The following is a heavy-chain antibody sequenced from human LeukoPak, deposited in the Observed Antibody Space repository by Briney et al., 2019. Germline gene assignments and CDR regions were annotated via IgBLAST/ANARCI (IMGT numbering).Heavy chain of an antibody. CDR1: GFTFNTAW. J-gene: IGHJ4*02. CDR3: ARGYYDFWSGRYGFDY. V-gene: IGHV3-20*04. CDR2: INWNGGST. D-gene: IGHD3-3*01. Sequence: PGGSLRLSCAASGFTFNTAWMSWVRQAPGKGLEWVSGINWNGGSTGYADSVKGRFTISRDNAKNSLYLQMNSLRAEDTALYYCARGYYDFWSGRYGFDYWGQGTLVTVSS.